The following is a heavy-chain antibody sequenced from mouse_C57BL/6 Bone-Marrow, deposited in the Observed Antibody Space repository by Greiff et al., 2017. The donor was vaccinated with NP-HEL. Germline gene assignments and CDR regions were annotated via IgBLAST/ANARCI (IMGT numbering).Heavy chain of an antibody. CDR2: ISSGSSTI. CDR1: GFTFSDYG. Sequence: VQLQQSGGGLVKPGGSLKLSCAASGFTFSDYGMHWVRQAPEKGLEWVAYISSGSSTIYYADTVKGRFTISRDNAKNTLFLQMTSLRSEDTAMYYCARGSTMVTTLDYWGQGTTLTVSS. V-gene: IGHV5-17*01. CDR3: ARGSTMVTTLDY. D-gene: IGHD2-2*01. J-gene: IGHJ2*01.